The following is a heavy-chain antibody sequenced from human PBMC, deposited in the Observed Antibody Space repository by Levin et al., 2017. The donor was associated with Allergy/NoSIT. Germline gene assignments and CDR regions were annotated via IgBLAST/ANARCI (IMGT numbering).Heavy chain of an antibody. CDR1: GYTFTSYY. Sequence: GASVKVSCKASGYTFTSYYMHWVRQAPGQGLEWMGIINPSGGSTSYAQKFQGRVTMTRDTSTSTVYMELSSLRSEDTAVYYCARGPLVSYSSSWYEFEPWGQGTLVTVSS. CDR2: INPSGGST. J-gene: IGHJ5*02. V-gene: IGHV1-46*01. CDR3: ARGPLVSYSSSWYEFEP. D-gene: IGHD6-13*01.